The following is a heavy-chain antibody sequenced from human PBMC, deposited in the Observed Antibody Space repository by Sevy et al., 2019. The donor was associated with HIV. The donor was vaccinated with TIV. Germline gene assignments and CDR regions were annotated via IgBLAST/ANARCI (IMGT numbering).Heavy chain of an antibody. Sequence: ASVKVSCKVSGYTLTELSMHWVRQAPGKGLEWMGGFDPEDGETIYAQKFQGRVTMTEDTSTDTAYMELSSLRSEDTAVYYCARVVEPAGIDPYYYGVDVWGPGATVTVSS. D-gene: IGHD2-2*02. CDR1: GYTLTELS. CDR3: ARVVEPAGIDPYYYGVDV. CDR2: FDPEDGET. J-gene: IGHJ6*02. V-gene: IGHV1-24*01.